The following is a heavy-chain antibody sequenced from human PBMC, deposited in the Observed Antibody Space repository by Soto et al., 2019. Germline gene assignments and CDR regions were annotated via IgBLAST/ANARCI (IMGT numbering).Heavy chain of an antibody. J-gene: IGHJ6*02. CDR2: IHPRDSDT. V-gene: IGHV5-51*01. Sequence: GESLKISCKGSGYIFTNYWIGWVRQMPGRGLEWMGIIHPRDSDTKYNPSFQDQVAISADKSITTAYLHWSGLKASDTALYFCARSPVVASIDYYGMDVWGQGTTVTVSS. D-gene: IGHD5-12*01. CDR3: ARSPVVASIDYYGMDV. CDR1: GYIFTNYW.